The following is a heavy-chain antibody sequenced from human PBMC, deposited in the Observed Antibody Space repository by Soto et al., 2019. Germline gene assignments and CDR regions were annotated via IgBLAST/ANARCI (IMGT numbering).Heavy chain of an antibody. CDR3: ARDSFIHSGGMDV. CDR1: EFMFSMYL. V-gene: IGHV3-7*03. D-gene: IGHD3-16*01. Sequence: GGSLRLSCAASEFMFSMYLMSWVRQAPGKGLEWVANINQDGSEKYYADSVKGRFTISRDNAKNSLYLQMNSLRAEDTAVYYCARDSFIHSGGMDVWGQGTTVTVSS. J-gene: IGHJ6*02. CDR2: INQDGSEK.